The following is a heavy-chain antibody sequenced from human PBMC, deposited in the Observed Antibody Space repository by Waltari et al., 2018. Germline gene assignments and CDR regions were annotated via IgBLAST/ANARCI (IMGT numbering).Heavy chain of an antibody. CDR1: GGSISSGSYY. CDR3: ATQQWLPEGGAFDI. CDR2: IYTSGST. J-gene: IGHJ3*02. D-gene: IGHD6-19*01. V-gene: IGHV4-61*02. Sequence: QVQLQESGPGLVKPSQTLSLTCTVSGGSISSGSYYWSWIRQPAGKGLEWIGRIYTSGSTNYNPSLKSRVTISVDTSKNQFSLKLSSVTAADTAVYYCATQQWLPEGGAFDIWGQGTMVTVSS.